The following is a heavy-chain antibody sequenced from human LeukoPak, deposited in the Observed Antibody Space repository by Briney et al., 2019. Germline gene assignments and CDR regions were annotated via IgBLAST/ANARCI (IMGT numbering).Heavy chain of an antibody. Sequence: ASVKVSCKASGYTFTSYGISWVRQAPGQGLEWMGWISAYNGNTNYAQKPQGRVTMTTDTSTSTAYMELRSLRSDDTAVYYCARSYSSSWYRYFDYWGQGTLVTVSS. CDR2: ISAYNGNT. V-gene: IGHV1-18*01. J-gene: IGHJ4*02. D-gene: IGHD6-13*01. CDR3: ARSYSSSWYRYFDY. CDR1: GYTFTSYG.